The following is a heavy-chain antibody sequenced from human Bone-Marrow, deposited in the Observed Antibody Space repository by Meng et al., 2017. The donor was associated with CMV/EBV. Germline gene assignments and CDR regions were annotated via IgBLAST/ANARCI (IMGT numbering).Heavy chain of an antibody. J-gene: IGHJ5*02. CDR1: GGTFSSYA. V-gene: IGHV1-69*10. CDR2: IIPILGIA. Sequence: SVKVSCKASGGTFSSYAISWVRQAPGQGLEWMGGIIPILGIANYAQKFQGRVTITADKSTSTAYMELSSLRSEDTAVYYCARDLPYDFWSGYSDPWDQGTLVTVSS. D-gene: IGHD3-3*01. CDR3: ARDLPYDFWSGYSDP.